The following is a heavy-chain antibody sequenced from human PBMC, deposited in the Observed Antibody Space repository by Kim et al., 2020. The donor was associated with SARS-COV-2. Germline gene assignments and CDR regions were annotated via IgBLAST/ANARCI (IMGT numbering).Heavy chain of an antibody. CDR1: GFTFSSYG. V-gene: IGHV3-30*18. CDR2: ISYDGSNK. CDR3: AKDRYYDSSGYYYSPLDY. D-gene: IGHD3-22*01. J-gene: IGHJ4*02. Sequence: GGSLRLSCAASGFTFSSYGMHWVRQAPGKGLEWVAVISYDGSNKYYADSVKGRFTISRDNSKNTLYLQMNSLRAEDTAVYYCAKDRYYDSSGYYYSPLDYWGQGTLVTVSS.